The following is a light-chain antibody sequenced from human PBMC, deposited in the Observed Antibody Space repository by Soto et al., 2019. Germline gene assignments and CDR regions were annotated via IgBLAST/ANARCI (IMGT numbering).Light chain of an antibody. Sequence: QSVLTQPPSVSGAPGQRVTISCTGSSSNIGAGYDVHWYQQLPGRAPNLLIYGNTNRPSGVPDRCSGSKSGTSASLAITGLQAEDEADYYCLSFDSSLSVVFGGGTKVTVL. J-gene: IGLJ2*01. CDR1: SSNIGAGYD. V-gene: IGLV1-40*01. CDR2: GNT. CDR3: LSFDSSLSVV.